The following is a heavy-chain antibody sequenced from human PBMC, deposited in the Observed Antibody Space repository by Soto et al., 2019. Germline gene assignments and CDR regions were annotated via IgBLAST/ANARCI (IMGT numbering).Heavy chain of an antibody. CDR1: GFLFSSYD. J-gene: IGHJ3*02. CDR3: AKATATGGGAFDI. V-gene: IGHV3-23*01. D-gene: IGHD2-8*02. CDR2: ILVSGST. Sequence: LILSCAASGFLFSSYDMSWVRQAPGKGLEWFSTILVSGSTHYEDSVKGRFTISRDGSKNTLYLQMNSLTAGDTAVYYCAKATATGGGAFDICGQGTMVTVSS.